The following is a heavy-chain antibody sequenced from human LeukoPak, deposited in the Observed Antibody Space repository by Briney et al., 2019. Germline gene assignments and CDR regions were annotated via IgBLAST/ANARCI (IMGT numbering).Heavy chain of an antibody. CDR2: ITNSGTTI. J-gene: IGHJ4*02. D-gene: IGHD4-17*01. V-gene: IGHV3-11*01. CDR3: AREDYGDLFDY. CDR1: GFTFTDYY. Sequence: MAGGSLRLSCAASGFTFTDYYMSWIRQAPGKGLEWVSYITNSGTTIYYADSVKGRFTISRDNAKNSLYLQMNSLRAEDTAVYYCAREDYGDLFDYWGQGTLVTVSS.